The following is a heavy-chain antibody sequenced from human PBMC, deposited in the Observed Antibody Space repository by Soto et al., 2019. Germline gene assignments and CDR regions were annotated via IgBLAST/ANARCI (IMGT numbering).Heavy chain of an antibody. CDR1: GYRFTTYY. Sequence: ASVQVTCKASGYRFTTYYIHWVRRAPGQGLEWMGWMNLENGNTSYAQKCQGRVTVTRNTSISTVYMELSGLRPDDTAVYYCARRKERSGPHYFDYWGQGSQVTVSS. V-gene: IGHV1-8*02. J-gene: IGHJ4*02. CDR2: MNLENGNT. CDR3: ARRKERSGPHYFDY.